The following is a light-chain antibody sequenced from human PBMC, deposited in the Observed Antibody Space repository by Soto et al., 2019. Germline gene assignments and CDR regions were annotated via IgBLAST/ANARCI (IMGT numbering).Light chain of an antibody. CDR2: DAS. J-gene: IGKJ1*01. V-gene: IGKV3-20*01. Sequence: IVLTQSPGTLSLSPGERATLSCRASQSVSSSFLAWYQQRPGQAPRLLIYDASSRAAGIPDRFSGSGSGTDFTLTITRLEPEDFAVYHCQQYDGSPRTFGQGAKADI. CDR1: QSVSSSF. CDR3: QQYDGSPRT.